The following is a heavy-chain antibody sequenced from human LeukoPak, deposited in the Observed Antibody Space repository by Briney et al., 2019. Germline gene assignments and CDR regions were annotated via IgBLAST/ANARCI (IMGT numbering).Heavy chain of an antibody. CDR3: ARDANGGYYGMDV. CDR2: INPSGDST. J-gene: IGHJ6*02. D-gene: IGHD4-23*01. CDR1: GYTFTSYY. V-gene: IGHV1-46*01. Sequence: GASVKVSCKASGYTFTSYYMHWVRQAPGQGLEWMGIINPSGDSTSYAQKFQGRVTMTRDTSTSTVYMELSSLRSEDTAVYYCARDANGGYYGMDVWGQGTTVTVSS.